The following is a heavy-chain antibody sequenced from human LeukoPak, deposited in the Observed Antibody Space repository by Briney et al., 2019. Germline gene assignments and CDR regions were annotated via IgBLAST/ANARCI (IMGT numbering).Heavy chain of an antibody. D-gene: IGHD3-16*01. V-gene: IGHV1-18*01. Sequence: ASVKVSCKAFRYSFTNYGSTWVRRAPGQGLEWIGWISAFNGNTNYAQKFQGRVTVTTDTSTSTAYMELRSLRSDDTAVYYCASSRLGNSYNYFGMDVWGQGTTVTVSS. CDR3: ASSRLGNSYNYFGMDV. CDR1: RYSFTNYG. J-gene: IGHJ6*02. CDR2: ISAFNGNT.